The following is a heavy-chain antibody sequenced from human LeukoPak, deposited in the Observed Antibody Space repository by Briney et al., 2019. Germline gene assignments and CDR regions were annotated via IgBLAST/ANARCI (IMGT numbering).Heavy chain of an antibody. Sequence: GGSLRLSCAASGFTFSDYYISWIREAPGERLGRGSYISISGSTIYYADSVKGRFTISRDNAKNSLYLQMNSLRAEDTAVYYCARDLSPVGYCSSTSCPKNVAFDIWGQGTMVTVSS. J-gene: IGHJ3*02. CDR2: ISISGSTI. V-gene: IGHV3-11*01. CDR3: ARDLSPVGYCSSTSCPKNVAFDI. D-gene: IGHD2-2*01. CDR1: GFTFSDYY.